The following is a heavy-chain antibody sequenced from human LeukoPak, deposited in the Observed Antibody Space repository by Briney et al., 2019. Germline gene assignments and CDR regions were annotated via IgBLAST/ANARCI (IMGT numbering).Heavy chain of an antibody. D-gene: IGHD6-19*01. CDR3: AREFSSAFDY. J-gene: IGHJ4*02. Sequence: SQTLSLTCAISGDSVSTNSAAWNWIRQSPSGGLEWLGRTYYRSKWYYDYAVSVKSRVIINPDTSKNQFSLHLNSVTPEDTAVYYCAREFSSAFDYWGQGALVTVSS. CDR1: GDSVSTNSAA. V-gene: IGHV6-1*01. CDR2: TYYRSKWYY.